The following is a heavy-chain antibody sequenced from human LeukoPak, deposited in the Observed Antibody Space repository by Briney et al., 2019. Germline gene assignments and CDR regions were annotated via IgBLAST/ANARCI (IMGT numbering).Heavy chain of an antibody. J-gene: IGHJ4*02. CDR2: ISGYNGYT. Sequence: ASVKVSCKASGYTFTSYGISWVRQAPGQGLEWMGWISGYNGYTHYAHNLQGRVTMTTDTSTSTAYMELRSLRSDDTAVYYCARGLVYDSSGYYYFDYWGQGTLVTVSS. CDR3: ARGLVYDSSGYYYFDY. CDR1: GYTFTSYG. D-gene: IGHD3-22*01. V-gene: IGHV1-18*01.